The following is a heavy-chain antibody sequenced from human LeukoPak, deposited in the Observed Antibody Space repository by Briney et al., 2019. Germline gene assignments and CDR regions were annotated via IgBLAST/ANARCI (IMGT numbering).Heavy chain of an antibody. CDR2: IRSKAYGGTT. V-gene: IGHV3-49*03. D-gene: IGHD2-2*01. Sequence: GGSLRLSCTASGFTFGDYAMSWFRQAPGKGLEWVGFIRSKAYGGTTEYAASVKGRFTISRDDSKSIAYLQMNSLKTEDTAVYYCTRATSSTSWFYYYYGMDVWGQGTTVTVSS. CDR1: GFTFGDYA. CDR3: TRATSSTSWFYYYYGMDV. J-gene: IGHJ6*02.